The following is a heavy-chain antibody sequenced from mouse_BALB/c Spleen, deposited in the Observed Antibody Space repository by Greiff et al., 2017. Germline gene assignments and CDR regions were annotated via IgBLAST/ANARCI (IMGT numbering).Heavy chain of an antibody. CDR2: ISSGGSYT. J-gene: IGHJ3*01. V-gene: IGHV5-9-4*01. Sequence: EVHLVESGGGLVKPGGSLKLSCAASGFTFSSYAMSWVRQSPEKRLEWVAEISSGGSYTYYPDTVTGRFTISRDNAKNTLYLEMSSLRSEDTAMYYCARGGYRFPFAYWGQGTLVTVSA. D-gene: IGHD2-14*01. CDR3: ARGGYRFPFAY. CDR1: GFTFSSYA.